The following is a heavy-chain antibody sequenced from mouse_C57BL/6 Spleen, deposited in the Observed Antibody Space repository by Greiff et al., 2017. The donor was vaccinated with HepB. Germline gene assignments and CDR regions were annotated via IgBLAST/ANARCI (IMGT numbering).Heavy chain of an antibody. Sequence: QVQLQQPGAELVRPGSSVKLSCKASGYTFTSYWMHWVKQRPIQGLEWIGNIDPSDSETHYNQKFKDKATLTVDKSSSTAYMQLSSLTSEDSAVYYCARKGDDYHASFDVWGTGTTVTVSS. CDR3: ARKGDDYHASFDV. CDR2: IDPSDSET. V-gene: IGHV1-52*01. J-gene: IGHJ1*03. CDR1: GYTFTSYW. D-gene: IGHD2-4*01.